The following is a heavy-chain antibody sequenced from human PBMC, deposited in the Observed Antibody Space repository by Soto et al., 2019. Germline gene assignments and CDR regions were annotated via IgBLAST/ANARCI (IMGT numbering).Heavy chain of an antibody. Sequence: QVQLVQSGAEVKKPGSSVKVSCKASGGTFSSYTISWVRQAPGQGLEWMGRIIPILGIANYAQKFQDRVTITADKPTSTAYMELSSLRSEDTAVYYCASLPGIAAAGYYFDYWGQGTLVTVSS. CDR1: GGTFSSYT. CDR2: IIPILGIA. D-gene: IGHD6-13*01. V-gene: IGHV1-69*02. CDR3: ASLPGIAAAGYYFDY. J-gene: IGHJ4*02.